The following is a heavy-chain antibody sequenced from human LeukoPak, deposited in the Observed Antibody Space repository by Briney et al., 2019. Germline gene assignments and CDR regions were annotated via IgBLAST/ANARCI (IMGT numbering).Heavy chain of an antibody. CDR1: GGTFSSYA. Sequence: ASVKVSCKASGGTFSSYAISWVRQAPGQGLEWMGGIIPIFGTANYAQKFQGRVTITADESTSTAYMELSSLRSDDTAVYYCARDASHSSSWEGYFDYWGQGTLVTVSS. J-gene: IGHJ4*02. V-gene: IGHV1-69*13. D-gene: IGHD6-13*01. CDR2: IIPIFGTA. CDR3: ARDASHSSSWEGYFDY.